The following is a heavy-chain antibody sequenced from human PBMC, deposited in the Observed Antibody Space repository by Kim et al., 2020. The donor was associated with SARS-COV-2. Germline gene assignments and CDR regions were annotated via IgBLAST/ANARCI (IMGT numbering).Heavy chain of an antibody. CDR2: IYYSGIT. CDR3: ARGAGSPSYNKFAY. Sequence: SETLSLTCTVSGDSISNGDYYWTWIRQPPGKGLEWIGYIYYSGITYYNPSLKSRVTISIDTSKNQFSLNLSSVTAADTAVYYCARGAGSPSYNKFAYWGQGTLVIVSS. D-gene: IGHD1-1*01. J-gene: IGHJ4*02. CDR1: GDSISNGDYY. V-gene: IGHV4-30-4*01.